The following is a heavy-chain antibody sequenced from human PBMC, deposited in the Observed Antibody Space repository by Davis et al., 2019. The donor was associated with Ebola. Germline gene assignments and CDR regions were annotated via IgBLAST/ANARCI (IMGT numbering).Heavy chain of an antibody. J-gene: IGHJ5*02. CDR3: ARTAMTSVSDLGLGYNYFDP. CDR2: ISHGGVT. CDR1: GGSFTGYF. D-gene: IGHD2-21*02. Sequence: MPSETLSLTCAIYGGSFTGYFWSWIRQPPGKGMEWIGQISHGGVTNYNPSLKSRVTISMDTSNNQFSLRLDSVTAAGTAVYHCARTAMTSVSDLGLGYNYFDPWGQGTLVTVST. V-gene: IGHV4-34*01.